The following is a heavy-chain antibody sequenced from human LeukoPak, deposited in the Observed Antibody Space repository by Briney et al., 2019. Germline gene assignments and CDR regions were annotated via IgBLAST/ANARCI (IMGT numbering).Heavy chain of an antibody. CDR3: AREAYCGGDCYSVRWFDP. V-gene: IGHV4-4*07. D-gene: IGHD2-21*02. CDR1: GGSISSYY. J-gene: IGHJ5*02. Sequence: SETLSLTCTVSGGSISSYYWTWIRQPAGKGLEWIGRIYTSGSTNYNPSLKSRVTMSVDTSKNQFSLKLTSVTAADTAVYYCAREAYCGGDCYSVRWFDPWGQGTLVTVSS. CDR2: IYTSGST.